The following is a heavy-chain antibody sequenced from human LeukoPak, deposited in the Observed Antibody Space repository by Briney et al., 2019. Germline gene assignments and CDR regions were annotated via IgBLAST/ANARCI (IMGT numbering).Heavy chain of an antibody. V-gene: IGHV4-59*01. Sequence: KPSETLSLTCTVSGGSISSSYWSWIRQPPGKGLEWIGYIYYSGATNYNPSLKSRVTISIDTSKNQFSLELSSVTAADTAVYYCTRGVQRSSSPLWGQGTLVTVSS. CDR1: GGSISSSY. D-gene: IGHD6-6*01. CDR3: TRGVQRSSSPL. J-gene: IGHJ4*02. CDR2: IYYSGAT.